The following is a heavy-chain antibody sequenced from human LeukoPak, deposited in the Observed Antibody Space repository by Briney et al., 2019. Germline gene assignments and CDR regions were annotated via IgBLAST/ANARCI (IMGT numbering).Heavy chain of an antibody. CDR1: GFTFSSYG. D-gene: IGHD3-10*01. J-gene: IGHJ4*02. CDR3: AKEALSGSGSYSFDY. Sequence: PGGSLRLSCAASGFTFSSYGMHGVRQAPGKGLEGVAVISYDGSNKYYADSVKGRFTISRDNSKNPLYLQMNSLRAEDTAVYYCAKEALSGSGSYSFDYWGQGTLVTVSS. V-gene: IGHV3-30*18. CDR2: ISYDGSNK.